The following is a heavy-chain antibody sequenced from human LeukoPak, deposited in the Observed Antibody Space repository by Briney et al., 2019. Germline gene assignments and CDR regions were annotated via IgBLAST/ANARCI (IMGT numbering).Heavy chain of an antibody. Sequence: ASVKSSCKASGYTFTRHGVSRWRRAPGQGLEGRGWISAYNGDTKYAQNFQGRVTITTDTSTTTAYMELRSLRSDDPAVYYCAPVPSNTCGNFPFFDYWSQATPATVYS. CDR1: GYTFTRHG. V-gene: IGHV1-18*01. J-gene: IGHJ4*02. CDR2: ISAYNGDT. D-gene: IGHD4-23*01. CDR3: APVPSNTCGNFPFFDY.